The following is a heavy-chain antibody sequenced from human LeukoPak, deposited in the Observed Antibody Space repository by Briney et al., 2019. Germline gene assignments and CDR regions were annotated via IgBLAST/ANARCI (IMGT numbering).Heavy chain of an antibody. J-gene: IGHJ4*02. CDR2: IIPILGIA. D-gene: IGHD5-12*01. Sequence: SVKVSCKASGYTFTSYDINWVRQATGQGLEWMGRIIPILGIANYAQKFQGRVTITADKSTSTAYMELSSLRSEDTAVYYCARGGYSGYDLDYWGQGTLVTVSS. V-gene: IGHV1-69*04. CDR3: ARGGYSGYDLDY. CDR1: GYTFTSYD.